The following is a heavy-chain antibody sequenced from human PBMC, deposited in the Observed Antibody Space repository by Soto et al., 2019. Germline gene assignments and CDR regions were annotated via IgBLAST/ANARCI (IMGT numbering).Heavy chain of an antibody. D-gene: IGHD4-17*01. V-gene: IGHV3-66*01. J-gene: IGHJ4*02. CDR3: ARDLYGDYENDY. Sequence: GGSLRLSCAASGFTVSSNYMSWVRQAPGKGLEWVSVIYSGGSTYYADSVKGRFTISRDNSKNTLYLQMNSLRAEDTAVYYCARDLYGDYENDYWGQGTLVTVSS. CDR1: GFTVSSNY. CDR2: IYSGGST.